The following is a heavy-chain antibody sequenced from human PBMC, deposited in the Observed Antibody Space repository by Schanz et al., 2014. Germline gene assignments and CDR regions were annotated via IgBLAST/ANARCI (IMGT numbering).Heavy chain of an antibody. CDR1: FSKYG. V-gene: IGHV3-33*01. CDR2: IWYIGSTK. D-gene: IGHD3-16*01. J-gene: IGHJ6*01. Sequence: FSKYGVHWVRQAPGKGLEWGAVIWYIGSTKYYADSVRGRFTISSDNSKNTLELQMNILRDEDTAVYYCERDRVGASRQLENRRPRKMEDV. CDR3: ERDRVGASRQLENRRPRKMEDV.